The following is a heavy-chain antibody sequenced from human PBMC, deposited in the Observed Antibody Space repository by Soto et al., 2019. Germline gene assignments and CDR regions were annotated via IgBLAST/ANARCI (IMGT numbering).Heavy chain of an antibody. D-gene: IGHD5-18*01. CDR1: GFTFSSYG. CDR2: ISWNSGSI. Sequence: VQLVESGGGVVQPGRSLRLSCAASGFTFSSYGMHWVRQAPGKGLEWVSGISWNSGSIGYADSVKGRFTISRDNAKNSLYLQMNSLRAEDTALYYCAKGGRGYSYGDIDYWGQGTLVTVSS. J-gene: IGHJ4*02. V-gene: IGHV3-9*01. CDR3: AKGGRGYSYGDIDY.